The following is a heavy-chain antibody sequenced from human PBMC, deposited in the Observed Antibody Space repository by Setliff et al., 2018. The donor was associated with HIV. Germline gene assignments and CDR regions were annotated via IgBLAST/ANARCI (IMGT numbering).Heavy chain of an antibody. D-gene: IGHD1-1*01. V-gene: IGHV1-69*05. J-gene: IGHJ4*02. CDR1: GGTFSSYV. CDR3: ARRARESTALHSDWNDVLFFDY. Sequence: SVKVSCKASGGTFSSYVISWVRQAPGQGLEWMGGIIPIFGTANYAQKFQGRVTITTDKSTSTVYMELSSLRSEDTAVYYCARRARESTALHSDWNDVLFFDYWGQGTLVTVSS. CDR2: IIPIFGTA.